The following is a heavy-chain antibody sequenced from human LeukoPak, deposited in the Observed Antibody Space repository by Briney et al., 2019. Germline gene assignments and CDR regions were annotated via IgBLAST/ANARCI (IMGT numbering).Heavy chain of an antibody. Sequence: PSETLSLTCTVSGGSISSSSYYWGWIRQPAGKGLEWIGRIYTSGSTNYNPSLKSRVTMSVDTSKNQFSLKLSSVTAADTAVYYCAREPGYCSGGSCPTLGWFDPWGQGTLVTVSS. CDR2: IYTSGST. V-gene: IGHV4-61*02. J-gene: IGHJ5*02. CDR1: GGSISSSSYY. CDR3: AREPGYCSGGSCPTLGWFDP. D-gene: IGHD2-15*01.